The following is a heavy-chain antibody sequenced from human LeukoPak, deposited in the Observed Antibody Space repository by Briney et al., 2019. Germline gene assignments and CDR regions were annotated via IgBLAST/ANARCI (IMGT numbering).Heavy chain of an antibody. J-gene: IGHJ4*02. Sequence: GGSLRLSCAASGFTYTKHAMHWVRQAPGKGLEWVAVISYDGSNKKYADSVKGRFTISRDNSKNTLYLQMNSLRAEDTAVYYCANEAYYYDSSGYSGDYWGQGTLVTVSS. D-gene: IGHD3-22*01. CDR2: ISYDGSNK. CDR1: GFTYTKHA. V-gene: IGHV3-30*04. CDR3: ANEAYYYDSSGYSGDY.